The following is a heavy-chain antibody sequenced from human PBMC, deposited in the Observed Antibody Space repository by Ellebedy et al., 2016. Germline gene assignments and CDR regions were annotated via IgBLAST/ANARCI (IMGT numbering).Heavy chain of an antibody. Sequence: ASVKVSXXASGYTFSNYFIHWVRQAPGQGLEWMGIISPSGASATYAQKFQGRVTMTRDTSTSTVYMELSSLRSDDTAVYYCARGGNRSPRDGMDVWGQGTTVTVSS. V-gene: IGHV1-46*01. D-gene: IGHD2/OR15-2a*01. CDR2: ISPSGASA. CDR1: GYTFSNYF. CDR3: ARGGNRSPRDGMDV. J-gene: IGHJ6*02.